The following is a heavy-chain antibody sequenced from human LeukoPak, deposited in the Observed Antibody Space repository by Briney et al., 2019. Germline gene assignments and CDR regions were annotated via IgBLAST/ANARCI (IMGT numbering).Heavy chain of an antibody. CDR3: ARDPVAAAGTPRYLYNGMDV. CDR2: LWYDGSNK. CDR1: GFTFNTYG. Sequence: PGRSLRLSCAASGFTFNTYGMHWVRQAPGKGLEWVAVLWYDGSNKYYADSVKGRFTISRDNSKNTLYLQMNSLTAEDTAVYFCARDPVAAAGTPRYLYNGMDVWGQGTTVTVSS. J-gene: IGHJ6*02. V-gene: IGHV3-33*01. D-gene: IGHD6-13*01.